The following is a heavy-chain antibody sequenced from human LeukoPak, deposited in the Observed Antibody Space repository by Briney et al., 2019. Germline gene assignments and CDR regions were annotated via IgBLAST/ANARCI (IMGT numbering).Heavy chain of an antibody. V-gene: IGHV3-23*01. J-gene: IGHJ4*02. Sequence: LPGGSLRLSCAASGFTFSSYAMSWVRQAPGKGLEWVSAISGSGGSTYYADSVKGRLTISRDNSRNTPYLQINSLRAEDTAVYYCAKGPKYDFWSGTRDYYFDYWGQGTLVTVPS. CDR1: GFTFSSYA. CDR2: ISGSGGST. D-gene: IGHD3-3*01. CDR3: AKGPKYDFWSGTRDYYFDY.